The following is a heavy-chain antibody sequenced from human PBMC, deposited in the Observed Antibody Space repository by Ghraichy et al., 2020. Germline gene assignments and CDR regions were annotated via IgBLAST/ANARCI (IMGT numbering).Heavy chain of an antibody. CDR2: ISWNSGNI. V-gene: IGHV3-9*01. CDR1: GFTFEDYA. Sequence: LSLTCEASGFTFEDYAMHWVRQAPGKGLEWVSGISWNSGNIGYADSVRGRFTISRDNAKNSLYLQMNSLRPDDTAWYYCAKDIGVPWGQGTLVTVSS. D-gene: IGHD6-13*01. CDR3: AKDIGVP. J-gene: IGHJ5*02.